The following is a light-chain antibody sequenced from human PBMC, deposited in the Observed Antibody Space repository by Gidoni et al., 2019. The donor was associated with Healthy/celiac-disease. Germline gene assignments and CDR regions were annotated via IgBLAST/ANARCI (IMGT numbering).Light chain of an antibody. Sequence: SYELTQPPSVSVSPGQTASITCSGDKLGDTYACWYQQKQGQSPVLVIYQDSKRPSGIPERFSGSNSGNTATLTISGTQAMDEADYYCQAWDSSTVVVGGGTKLTVL. J-gene: IGLJ2*01. CDR1: KLGDTY. CDR3: QAWDSSTVV. V-gene: IGLV3-1*01. CDR2: QDS.